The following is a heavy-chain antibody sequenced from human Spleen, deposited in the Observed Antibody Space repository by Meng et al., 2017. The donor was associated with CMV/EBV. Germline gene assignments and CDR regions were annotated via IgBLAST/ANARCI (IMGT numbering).Heavy chain of an antibody. CDR2: IYNGGNT. V-gene: IGHV3-53*05. Sequence: GGSLRLSCAASGFTLSDNYMSWVRQAPGKGLEWVSLIYNGGNTYYADSVKGRFTISGDISKNTLYLQMNSLRAEDTAVYYCARELSSAAGAFDIWGQGTMVTVSS. CDR1: GFTLSDNY. J-gene: IGHJ3*02. D-gene: IGHD2-2*01. CDR3: ARELSSAAGAFDI.